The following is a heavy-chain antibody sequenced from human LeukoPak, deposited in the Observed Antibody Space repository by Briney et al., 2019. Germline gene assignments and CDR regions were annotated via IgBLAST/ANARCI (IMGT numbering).Heavy chain of an antibody. J-gene: IGHJ4*02. CDR1: GFTFSSYG. CDR3: AKARPSSRVVITTLGPPSRLLYIGY. V-gene: IGHV3-30*18. CDR2: ISYDGSNK. D-gene: IGHD3-22*01. Sequence: GGSLRLSCAASGFTFSSYGMHWVRQAPSKGLEWVAVISYDGSNKYYADSVKGRFTISRDNSKNTLYLQMNSLRAEDTAVYYCAKARPSSRVVITTLGPPSRLLYIGYWGQGTLVTVSS.